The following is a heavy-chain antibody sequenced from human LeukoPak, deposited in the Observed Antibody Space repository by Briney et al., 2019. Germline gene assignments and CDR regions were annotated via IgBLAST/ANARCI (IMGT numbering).Heavy chain of an antibody. CDR3: ARGESFSSGWPYYFDF. D-gene: IGHD6-19*01. V-gene: IGHV3-11*05. J-gene: IGHJ4*02. Sequence: PGGSLRLSCAAFGFTFSDDYMNWIRQAPGKGLEWVSYISGSGSYTNYADSVKGRFTISRDNAKNSLYLQMNSLRAEDTAVYYCARGESFSSGWPYYFDFWGQGALVTVSS. CDR1: GFTFSDDY. CDR2: ISGSGSYT.